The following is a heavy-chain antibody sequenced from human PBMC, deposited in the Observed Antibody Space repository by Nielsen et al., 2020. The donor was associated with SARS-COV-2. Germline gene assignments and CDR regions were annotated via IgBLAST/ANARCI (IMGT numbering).Heavy chain of an antibody. Sequence: GESLKISCAASGFTFSSYAMSWVRQAPGKGLEWVSAISGSGGSTYYADSVKGRFTISRDNSKNTLYLQMNSLRAEDTAVYYCAKDRYTIFGVVAYFDYWGQGTLVTVSS. D-gene: IGHD3-3*01. CDR1: GFTFSSYA. CDR3: AKDRYTIFGVVAYFDY. CDR2: ISGSGGST. V-gene: IGHV3-23*01. J-gene: IGHJ4*02.